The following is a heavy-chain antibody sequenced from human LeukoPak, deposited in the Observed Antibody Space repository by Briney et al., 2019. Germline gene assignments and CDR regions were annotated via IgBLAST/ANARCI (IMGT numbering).Heavy chain of an antibody. V-gene: IGHV3-23*01. J-gene: IGHJ4*02. Sequence: GGSLRLSCAASGFTFSSYAMSWVRQAPGKGLEWVSATSGSGGSTYYADSVKGRFTISRDNSKNTLYLQMNSLRAEDTAVYYCAKGWDYYDSSGHDYWGQGTLVTVSS. CDR1: GFTFSSYA. CDR3: AKGWDYYDSSGHDY. D-gene: IGHD3-22*01. CDR2: TSGSGGST.